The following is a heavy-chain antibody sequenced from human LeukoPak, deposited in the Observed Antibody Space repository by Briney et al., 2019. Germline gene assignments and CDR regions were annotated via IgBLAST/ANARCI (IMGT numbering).Heavy chain of an antibody. Sequence: PSETLSLTCSVSGGSISSYYWSWIRQPPGKGLEWIGYIYYSGSTNYNPSLKSRVTISVDTSKNQFSLKLSSVTAADTAVYYCARDSWIQLWPLVDYWGQGTLVTVSS. V-gene: IGHV4-59*01. D-gene: IGHD5-18*01. CDR2: IYYSGST. J-gene: IGHJ4*02. CDR3: ARDSWIQLWPLVDY. CDR1: GGSISSYY.